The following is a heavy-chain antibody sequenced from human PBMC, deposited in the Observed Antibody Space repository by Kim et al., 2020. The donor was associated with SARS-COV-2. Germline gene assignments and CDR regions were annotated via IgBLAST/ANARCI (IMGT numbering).Heavy chain of an antibody. J-gene: IGHJ3*02. CDR2: IYYSGST. V-gene: IGHV4-39*07. CDR1: GGSISSSSYY. CDR3: ARGGSSSWYIYHAFDI. Sequence: SETLSLTCTVSGGSISSSSYYWGWIRQPPGKGLEWIGSIYYSGSTYYNPSLKSRVTISVDTSKNQFSLKLSSVTAADTAVYYCARGGSSSWYIYHAFDIWGQGTMVTVSS. D-gene: IGHD6-13*01.